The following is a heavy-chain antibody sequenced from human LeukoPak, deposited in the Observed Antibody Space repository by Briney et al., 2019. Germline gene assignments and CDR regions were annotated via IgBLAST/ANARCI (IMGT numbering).Heavy chain of an antibody. D-gene: IGHD3-10*01. V-gene: IGHV1-2*02. Sequence: GASVKVSCKASGYTFTGYYMHWVRQAPRQGLEWMGWINPNSGGTNYAQKFQGRVTMTRDTSISTAYMELSRLRSDDTAVYYCARGKSAHSVLVYAYWGQGTLVTVSS. J-gene: IGHJ4*02. CDR1: GYTFTGYY. CDR2: INPNSGGT. CDR3: ARGKSAHSVLVYAY.